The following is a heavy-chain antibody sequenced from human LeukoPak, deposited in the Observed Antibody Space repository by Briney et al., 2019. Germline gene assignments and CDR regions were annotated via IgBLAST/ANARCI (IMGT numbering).Heavy chain of an antibody. CDR2: SNDSGGT. CDR3: ARLSVIVGSTLEYYYYYMDV. J-gene: IGHJ6*03. D-gene: IGHD1-26*01. CDR1: GGTFSGYY. Sequence: SETLSLTCAVYGGTFSGYYWSWIRRPPGKRLEWVGESNDSGGTNYNPSLKSRVTISADKSKNQVSLKLTSVTAADTAVYYCARLSVIVGSTLEYYYYYMDVWGQGTTVTVSS. V-gene: IGHV4-34*01.